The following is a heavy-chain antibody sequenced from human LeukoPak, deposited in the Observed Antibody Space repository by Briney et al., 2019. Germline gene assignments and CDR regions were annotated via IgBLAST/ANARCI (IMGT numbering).Heavy chain of an antibody. D-gene: IGHD2-2*01. CDR3: ARAPITSPFYFDY. CDR2: INWSGGST. V-gene: IGHV3-20*04. J-gene: IGHJ4*02. CDR1: GFALDEHG. Sequence: PGGCLRLSCTASGFALDEHGMSWVRQVPGRGLEWVGGINWSGGSTGYADPLRGRFNISRDNAKNSVYLQMDSPRAEDTALYYCARAPITSPFYFDYWGQGTLVTVSS.